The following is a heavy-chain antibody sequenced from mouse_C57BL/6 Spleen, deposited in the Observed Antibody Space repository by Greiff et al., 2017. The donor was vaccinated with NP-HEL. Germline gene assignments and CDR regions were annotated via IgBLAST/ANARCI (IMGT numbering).Heavy chain of an antibody. CDR2: IYPGDGDT. Sequence: VQLQQSGAELVKPGASVKISCKASGYAFSSYWMNWVKQRPGQGLAWIGQIYPGDGDTNYNGQFKGKATLTAAKSSSTAYMQLSSLTSEDSAVYFCAIIYYGNAMDYWGQGTSVTVSS. V-gene: IGHV1-80*01. CDR1: GYAFSSYW. D-gene: IGHD2-1*01. CDR3: AIIYYGNAMDY. J-gene: IGHJ4*01.